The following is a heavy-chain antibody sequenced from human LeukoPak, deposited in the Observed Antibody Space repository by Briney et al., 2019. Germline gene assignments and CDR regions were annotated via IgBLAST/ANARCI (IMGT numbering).Heavy chain of an antibody. V-gene: IGHV4-59*01. CDR2: IYYSGST. D-gene: IGHD4-17*01. CDR1: GGSISSYY. CDR3: ARESDLRYTDY. J-gene: IGHJ4*02. Sequence: KTSETLSLTCTVSGGSISSYYWSWIRQPPGKGLEWIGYIYYSGSTNYNPSLKSRVTISVDTSKNQFSLKLSSVTAADTAVYYCARESDLRYTDYWGQGTLVTVSS.